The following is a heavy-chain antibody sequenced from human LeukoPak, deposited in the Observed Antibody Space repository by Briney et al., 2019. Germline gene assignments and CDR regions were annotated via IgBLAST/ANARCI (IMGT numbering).Heavy chain of an antibody. CDR1: GYSFTSYW. Sequence: GESLKISCKGSGYSFTSYWIGWVRQMPGKGLEWMGIIYPGDSDTRYSPSIQGQVTISADKSISTAYLQWSSLKASDTAMYYCARRGHYYDSSGYNWFDPWGQGTLVTVSS. CDR3: ARRGHYYDSSGYNWFDP. J-gene: IGHJ5*02. D-gene: IGHD3-22*01. CDR2: IYPGDSDT. V-gene: IGHV5-51*01.